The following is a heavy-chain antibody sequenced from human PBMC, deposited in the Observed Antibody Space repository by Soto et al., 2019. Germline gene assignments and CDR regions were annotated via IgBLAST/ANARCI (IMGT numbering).Heavy chain of an antibody. D-gene: IGHD3-10*01. CDR2: IYYSGST. CDR1: GGSVSSGSYY. V-gene: IGHV4-61*03. J-gene: IGHJ4*02. Sequence: SETLSLTCAVSGGSVSSGSYYWSWIRQPPGKGLEWIGYIYYSGSTNYNPSLKGRVTISVDTSKNHFSLKLSSVAAADTAVYYCARVKGGSGSYLLEYWGQGTLVTVSS. CDR3: ARVKGGSGSYLLEY.